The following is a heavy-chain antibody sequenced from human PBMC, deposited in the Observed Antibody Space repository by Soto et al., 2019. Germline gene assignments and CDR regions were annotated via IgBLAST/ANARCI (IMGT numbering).Heavy chain of an antibody. V-gene: IGHV4-4*02. CDR1: GGFISSNNW. J-gene: IGHJ5*02. D-gene: IGHD2-21*01. Sequence: PSETLSLTCDVSGGFISSNNWWSWVRQPPGKGLEWIGEIYHSGNTNYNPSLKSRVTISVDKSKNQFSLKLSSVTAADTAVYYCARLASLLVITTNWFDPWGQGTLVTVSS. CDR2: IYHSGNT. CDR3: ARLASLLVITTNWFDP.